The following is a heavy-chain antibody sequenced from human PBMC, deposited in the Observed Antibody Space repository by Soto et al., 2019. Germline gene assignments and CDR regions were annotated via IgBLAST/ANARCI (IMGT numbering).Heavy chain of an antibody. V-gene: IGHV4-39*01. CDR2: IFYLGSS. D-gene: IGHD3-3*02. Sequence: SETLSLTCTVSGDSIIRSDVYWGWVRQPPGKGLEWIGSIFYLGSSYYNPSLKSRVTMSVDTSKNQFSLRLRSLTAADTALYFCARHSLALRKNNWYDPWGQGIMVTVSS. CDR1: GDSIIRSDVY. J-gene: IGHJ5*02. CDR3: ARHSLALRKNNWYDP.